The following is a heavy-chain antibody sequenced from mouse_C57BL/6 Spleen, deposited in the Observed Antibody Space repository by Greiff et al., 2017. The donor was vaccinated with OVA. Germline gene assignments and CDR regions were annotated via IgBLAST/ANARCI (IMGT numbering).Heavy chain of an antibody. Sequence: EVKVVESGGGLVKPGGSLKLSCAASGFTFSDYGMHWVRQAPEKGLEWVAYISSGSSTIYYADTVKGRFTISRDNAKNTLFLQMTSLRSEDTAMYYCARGAVVALYAMDYWGQGTSVTVSS. J-gene: IGHJ4*01. CDR2: ISSGSSTI. D-gene: IGHD1-1*01. CDR3: ARGAVVALYAMDY. V-gene: IGHV5-17*01. CDR1: GFTFSDYG.